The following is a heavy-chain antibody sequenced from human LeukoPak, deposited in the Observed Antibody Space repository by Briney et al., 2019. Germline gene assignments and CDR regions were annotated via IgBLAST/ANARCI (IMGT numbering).Heavy chain of an antibody. CDR1: GGSISSYY. Sequence: SETLSLTCTVSGGSISSYYWSWIRQPPGKGLEWIGYIYYSGSTNYNPSLKSRVTISVDTSKNQFSLKLSSVTAADTAVYYCAREAKVGAKIGALDIWGQGTMVTVSS. CDR2: IYYSGST. CDR3: AREAKVGAKIGALDI. V-gene: IGHV4-59*01. D-gene: IGHD1-26*01. J-gene: IGHJ3*02.